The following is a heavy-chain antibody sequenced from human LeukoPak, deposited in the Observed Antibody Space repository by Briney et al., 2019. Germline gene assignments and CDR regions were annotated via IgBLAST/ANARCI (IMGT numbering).Heavy chain of an antibody. CDR1: GGSFSGYY. V-gene: IGHV4-34*01. Sequence: SETLSLTCAVYGGSFSGYYWSWIRQPPGKGLEWIGEINHSGSTNYNPSLKSRVTISVDTSKNQFSLKLSSVTAADTAVYYCARGVDYSGSSYWGQGTLVTVSS. D-gene: IGHD1-26*01. J-gene: IGHJ4*02. CDR3: ARGVDYSGSSY. CDR2: INHSGST.